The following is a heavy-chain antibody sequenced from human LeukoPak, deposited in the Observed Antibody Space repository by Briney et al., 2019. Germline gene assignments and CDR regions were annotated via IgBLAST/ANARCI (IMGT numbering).Heavy chain of an antibody. CDR2: ISWDGGST. CDR1: GFTFDDYT. V-gene: IGHV3-43*01. Sequence: LTGGSLRLSCAASGFTFDDYTMHWVRQAPGKGLEWVSLISWDGGSTYYADSVKGRFTISRDNSKNSLYLQMNSLRTKDTALYYCAKARKRWLQMGYYFDYWGQGTLVTVSS. J-gene: IGHJ4*02. CDR3: AKARKRWLQMGYYFDY. D-gene: IGHD5-24*01.